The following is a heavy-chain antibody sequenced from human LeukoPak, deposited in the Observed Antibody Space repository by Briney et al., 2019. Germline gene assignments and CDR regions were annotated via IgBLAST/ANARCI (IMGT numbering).Heavy chain of an antibody. CDR2: IYYSGST. V-gene: IGHV4-30-4*01. D-gene: IGHD2-15*01. CDR3: ARSEGYAFDP. J-gene: IGHJ5*02. Sequence: PSQTLSLTCTVFGGSFSSGDYYWRWLRQPPGTGLEWLGYIYYSGSTFYNPSLKSRVTISLDTSKSQFSLKLSSVSAADTAVYYCARSEGYAFDPWGQGTLVTVSS. CDR1: GGSFSSGDYY.